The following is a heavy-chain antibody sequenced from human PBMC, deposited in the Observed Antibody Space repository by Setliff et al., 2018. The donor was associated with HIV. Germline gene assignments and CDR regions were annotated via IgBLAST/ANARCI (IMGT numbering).Heavy chain of an antibody. Sequence: PSETLSLTCTVSGGSISSHYWSWIRQPPGKGLEWIGYIFYSGITNYNPSLKSRVTISVDTSKNQFSLKLSSVTAADTAVYYCARLETYYYDSSGSTGWYFDLWGRGTLVTVSS. J-gene: IGHJ2*01. CDR1: GGSISSHY. D-gene: IGHD3-22*01. CDR2: IFYSGIT. CDR3: ARLETYYYDSSGSTGWYFDL. V-gene: IGHV4-59*11.